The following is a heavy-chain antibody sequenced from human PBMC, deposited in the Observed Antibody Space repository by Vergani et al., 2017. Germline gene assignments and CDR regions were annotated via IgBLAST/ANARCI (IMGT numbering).Heavy chain of an antibody. J-gene: IGHJ5*02. Sequence: QVQLVQSGAEVKKPGSSVKVSCKASGGTFSSYAISWVRQAPGQGLEWMGRIIPIFGTANYAQKFQGRVTMTRNTSISTAYRELSSLRSEDTAVYYCARAQGGYDYGNWFDPWGQGTLVTVSA. V-gene: IGHV1-69*06. CDR2: IIPIFGTA. D-gene: IGHD5-12*01. CDR3: ARAQGGYDYGNWFDP. CDR1: GGTFSSYA.